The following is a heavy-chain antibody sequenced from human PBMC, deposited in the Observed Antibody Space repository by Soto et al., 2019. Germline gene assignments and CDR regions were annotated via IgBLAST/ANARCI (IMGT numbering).Heavy chain of an antibody. J-gene: IGHJ5*01. CDR3: ARGPPYIISRYGWFDP. D-gene: IGHD6-13*01. CDR2: MNPNSGNT. CDR1: GYTFTSYD. Sequence: GSVKDSCKASGYTFTSYDINWVRQATGQGLEWMGWMNPNSGNTGYAQKFKGRVTMTRNTSISTASMELSSLRSEDTAVYYCARGPPYIISRYGWFDPWGQGNLVNGSS. V-gene: IGHV1-8*01.